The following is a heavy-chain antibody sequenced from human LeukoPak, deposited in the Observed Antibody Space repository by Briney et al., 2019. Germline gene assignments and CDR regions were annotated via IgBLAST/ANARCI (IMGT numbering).Heavy chain of an antibody. D-gene: IGHD5-18*01. Sequence: PGGSLRLSCAASGFTFSSYAMSWVRQAPGKGLEWVSAISGSGGSTYYADSVKGRFTISRDNSKNTLYLQMNSLRAEDTAVYYCAKAPEIQLWLGGSLLPFDYWGQGTLVTVSS. J-gene: IGHJ4*02. CDR1: GFTFSSYA. CDR2: ISGSGGST. CDR3: AKAPEIQLWLGGSLLPFDY. V-gene: IGHV3-23*01.